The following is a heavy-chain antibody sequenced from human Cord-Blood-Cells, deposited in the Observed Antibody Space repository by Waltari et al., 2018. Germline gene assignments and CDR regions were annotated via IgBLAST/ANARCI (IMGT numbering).Heavy chain of an antibody. CDR2: IKHDGSEK. CDR1: GFTFSSYW. CDR3: ARDYSQLGDAFDI. D-gene: IGHD6-13*01. J-gene: IGHJ3*02. V-gene: IGHV3-7*01. Sequence: EVQLVESGGGLVQPGGSLRLSCAASGFTFSSYWMSWVRQAPGKGLGWVANIKHDGSEKYYVDSVKGRFTISRDNAKNSLYLQMNSLRAEDTAVYYCARDYSQLGDAFDIWGQGTMVTVSS.